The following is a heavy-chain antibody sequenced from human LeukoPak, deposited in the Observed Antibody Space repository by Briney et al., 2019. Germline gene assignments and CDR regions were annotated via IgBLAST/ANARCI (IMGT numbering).Heavy chain of an antibody. Sequence: GASVKVSCKVSGYTLTDLSMHWVRQAPGKGLEWMGHFDPEDGETTYAQKFQGRVTMTEDTSTDTSYMELSSLISEDTAVYYCATLTGDWGQGTLVTVSS. CDR1: GYTLTDLS. CDR3: ATLTGD. D-gene: IGHD1-14*01. V-gene: IGHV1-24*01. CDR2: FDPEDGET. J-gene: IGHJ4*02.